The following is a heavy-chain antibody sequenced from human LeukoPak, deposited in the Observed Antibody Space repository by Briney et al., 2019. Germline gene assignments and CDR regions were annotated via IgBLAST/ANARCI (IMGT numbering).Heavy chain of an antibody. CDR1: GFTFSSDA. D-gene: IGHD3-22*01. Sequence: GGSLRLSCAASGFTFSSDAMSWVRQDPGEWLEWVSAISGSGGSTYYADSVKGRFTIARDNSKNTLYLQMNSLRAEDTAVYYCAKDWRDYYDSSGYDAFDIWGQGTMVTVSS. V-gene: IGHV3-23*01. J-gene: IGHJ3*02. CDR3: AKDWRDYYDSSGYDAFDI. CDR2: ISGSGGST.